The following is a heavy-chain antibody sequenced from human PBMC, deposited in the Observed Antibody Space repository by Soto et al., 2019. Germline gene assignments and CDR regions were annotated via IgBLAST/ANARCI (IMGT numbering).Heavy chain of an antibody. CDR2: ISYDGTNK. CDR1: GFSFSISP. Sequence: GSLRLSCAASGFSFSISPMHWVRQAPGKGPERVALISYDGTNKFYADSVKGRFTISRDNSKNTLYLQVDSLRPEDAAVYYCARDPKTSGGKHWASNSSDSSGPGPLVTVSS. J-gene: IGHJ5*01. D-gene: IGHD7-27*01. V-gene: IGHV3-30-3*01. CDR3: ARDPKTSGGKHWASNSSDS.